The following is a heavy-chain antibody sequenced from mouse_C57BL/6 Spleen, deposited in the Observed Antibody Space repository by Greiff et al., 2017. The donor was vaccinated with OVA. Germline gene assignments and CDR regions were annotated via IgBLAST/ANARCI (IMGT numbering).Heavy chain of an antibody. Sequence: QVHVKQSGPELVKPGASVKLSCKASGYTFTSYDINWVKQRPGQGLEWIGWIYPRDGSTKYNEKFKGKATLTVDTSSSTAYMELHSLTSEDSAVYFCARSGYDYSFAYWGQGTLVTVSA. V-gene: IGHV1-85*01. CDR1: GYTFTSYD. CDR3: ARSGYDYSFAY. D-gene: IGHD2-4*01. J-gene: IGHJ3*01. CDR2: IYPRDGST.